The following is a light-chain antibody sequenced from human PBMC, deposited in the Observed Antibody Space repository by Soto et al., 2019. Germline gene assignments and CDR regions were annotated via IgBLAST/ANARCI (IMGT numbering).Light chain of an antibody. CDR2: DVS. Sequence: QSALTQPRSVSGSPGQSVTISCTGTSSDVGGYNYVSWYQQHPGKAPKLVIYDVSKRPSGVPDRFSGSKSGNPASLTISGLQAEDEADYYCCSYAGNSLWVFGGGTKLTVL. V-gene: IGLV2-11*01. J-gene: IGLJ3*02. CDR3: CSYAGNSLWV. CDR1: SSDVGGYNY.